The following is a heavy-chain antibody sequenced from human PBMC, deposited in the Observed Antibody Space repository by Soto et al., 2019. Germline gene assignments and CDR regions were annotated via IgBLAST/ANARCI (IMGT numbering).Heavy chain of an antibody. J-gene: IGHJ6*02. D-gene: IGHD1-1*01. CDR2: IYYSGST. CDR1: GGSISSGDYY. V-gene: IGHV4-30-4*01. Sequence: SETLSLTCTVSGGSISSGDYYWSWIRQPPGKGLEWIGYIYYSGSTYYNPSLKSRVTISVDTSKNQFSLKLSSVTAADTAVYYCARGVGLQHTGMDVWGQGTTVTVSS. CDR3: ARGVGLQHTGMDV.